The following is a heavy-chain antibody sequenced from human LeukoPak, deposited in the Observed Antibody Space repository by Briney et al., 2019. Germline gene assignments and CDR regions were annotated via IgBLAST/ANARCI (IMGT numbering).Heavy chain of an antibody. D-gene: IGHD1-26*01. CDR3: AEHKGAGRLASFDY. J-gene: IGHJ4*02. CDR2: ISQNGDS. Sequence: PSETLSLTCGVSGGSLSFYYWSWIRQSPGKGLEWIAEISQNGDSNYNMSLKSRVTISLDKSKNQVSLKLNSVTAADTAVYYCAEHKGAGRLASFDYWGQGTLVTVSS. V-gene: IGHV4-34*01. CDR1: GGSLSFYY.